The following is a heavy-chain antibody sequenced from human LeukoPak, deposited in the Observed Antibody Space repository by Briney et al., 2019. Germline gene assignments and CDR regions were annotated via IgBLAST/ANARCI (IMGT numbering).Heavy chain of an antibody. V-gene: IGHV1-18*01. CDR3: ARGTYSGYDRLDY. Sequence: ASVKVSCKASGYIFTSYGISWARQAPGQGLEWMGWISGYNGNTNYARKLQGRVTMTTDTSTSTAYMELRSLRSDDTAMYYCARGTYSGYDRLDYWGQGTLVTVSS. D-gene: IGHD5-12*01. CDR1: GYIFTSYG. CDR2: ISGYNGNT. J-gene: IGHJ4*02.